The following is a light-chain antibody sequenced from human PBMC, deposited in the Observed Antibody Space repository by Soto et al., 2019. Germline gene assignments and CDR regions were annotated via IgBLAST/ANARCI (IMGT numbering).Light chain of an antibody. CDR3: QSYDSSLSGSLI. CDR1: SSNIGAGYD. Sequence: QSVLTQPPSVSGAPGQRVTISCTGSSSNIGAGYDVHWYQQLPGTAPKLLIYGNSNRPSGVPDRFSGSKSGTSASLAITGLQAEDEADYYCQSYDSSLSGSLIFGPGTKVTVL. CDR2: GNS. V-gene: IGLV1-40*01. J-gene: IGLJ1*01.